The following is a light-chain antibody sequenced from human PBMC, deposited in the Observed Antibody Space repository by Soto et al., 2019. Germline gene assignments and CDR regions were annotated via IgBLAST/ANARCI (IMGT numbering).Light chain of an antibody. J-gene: IGKJ4*01. CDR1: QTVRSN. CDR2: GAS. V-gene: IGKV3-15*01. Sequence: EIVMTQSPATLSASPGERVTLSCRASQTVRSNLAWYQQKPGQSPRLLIYGASTRATGIPARFSGSGSGTEFTLTISSLQSEDFALYYCQQYNDWPPLTFGGGTKVDIK. CDR3: QQYNDWPPLT.